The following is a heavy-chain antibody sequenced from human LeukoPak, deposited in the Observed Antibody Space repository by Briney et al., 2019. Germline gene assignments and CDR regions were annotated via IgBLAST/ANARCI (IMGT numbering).Heavy chain of an antibody. CDR2: ISGSGGST. CDR1: GFTFSSYA. D-gene: IGHD4-17*01. CDR3: AKEGASDYVPFDY. V-gene: IGHV3-23*01. Sequence: PGGSLRLSCAASGFTFSSYAMSWVRQAPVKELEWVSAISGSGGSTYYADSVKGRFTISRDNSKNTLYLQMNSLRAEDTAVYYCAKEGASDYVPFDYWGQGTLVTVSS. J-gene: IGHJ4*02.